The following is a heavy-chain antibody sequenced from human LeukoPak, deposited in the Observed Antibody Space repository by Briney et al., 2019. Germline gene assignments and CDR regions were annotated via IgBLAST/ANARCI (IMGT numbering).Heavy chain of an antibody. J-gene: IGHJ3*02. CDR1: GGSISSYY. Sequence: SETLSLTCTVSGGSISSYYWSWIRQPAGKGLEWIGRIYTSGSTNYNPSLKSRVTMSVDTSKNQFSLKLSSVTAADTAVYYCARHWSYWGEIDAFDIWGQGTMVTVSS. V-gene: IGHV4-4*07. CDR2: IYTSGST. D-gene: IGHD1-26*01. CDR3: ARHWSYWGEIDAFDI.